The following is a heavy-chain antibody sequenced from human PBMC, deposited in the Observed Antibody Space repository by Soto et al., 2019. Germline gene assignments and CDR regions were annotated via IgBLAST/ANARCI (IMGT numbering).Heavy chain of an antibody. V-gene: IGHV3-33*01. D-gene: IGHD2-15*01. CDR2: IWYDGSNK. Sequence: GGSLRLSCAASGFTFSSYGMHWVRQAPGKGLEWVAVIWYDGSNKYYADSVKGRFTISRDNSKNTLYLQMNSLRAEDTAVYYCARDSGCSGGSCYGYYYGMDVWGQGTTVTVSS. CDR3: ARDSGCSGGSCYGYYYGMDV. J-gene: IGHJ6*02. CDR1: GFTFSSYG.